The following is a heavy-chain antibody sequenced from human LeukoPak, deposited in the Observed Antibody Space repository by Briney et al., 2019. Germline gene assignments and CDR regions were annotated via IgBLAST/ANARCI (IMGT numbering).Heavy chain of an antibody. CDR1: GGSISSSY. J-gene: IGHJ6*03. Sequence: SETLSLTCTVSGGSISSSYSSWIRQPAGKGLEWIGRIYTSGSTNYNPSLKSRVTISVDTSKNQFSLKLSSVTAADTAVYYCARRPLYYYYYYMDVWGKGTTVTVSS. CDR3: ARRPLYYYYYYMDV. CDR2: IYTSGST. V-gene: IGHV4-4*07.